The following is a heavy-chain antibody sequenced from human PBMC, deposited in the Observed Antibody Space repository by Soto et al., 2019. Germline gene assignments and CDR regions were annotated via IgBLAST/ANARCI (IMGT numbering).Heavy chain of an antibody. CDR2: ISGGGNDR. Sequence: PGGSLRLSCAASGFPFSNYAMSWVRQTPEKGLEWVAAISGGGNDRYYADFVKGRFTFSRDNSRNILYLQMTSLGAEDTATYYCARSLFMVAPDNEPFDYWGQGTLVTVSS. CDR3: ARSLFMVAPDNEPFDY. CDR1: GFPFSNYA. J-gene: IGHJ4*02. D-gene: IGHD5-12*01. V-gene: IGHV3-23*01.